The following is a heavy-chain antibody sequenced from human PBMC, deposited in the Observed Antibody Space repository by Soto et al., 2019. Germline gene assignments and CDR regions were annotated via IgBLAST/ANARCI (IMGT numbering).Heavy chain of an antibody. D-gene: IGHD2-2*03. CDR1: GYSFISYW. V-gene: IGHV5-51*01. CDR3: ARIIGYCRNNDCSWTFDI. CDR2: FYPGDSTS. J-gene: IGHJ3*02. Sequence: GESLKISCKTSGYSFISYWVAWVRQKPGKGLEWMGTFYPGDSTSTYSPSFQGQVAISVDKSISTAYLHLSSLKASDTAMYYCARIIGYCRNNDCSWTFDIWGQGTTVTVSS.